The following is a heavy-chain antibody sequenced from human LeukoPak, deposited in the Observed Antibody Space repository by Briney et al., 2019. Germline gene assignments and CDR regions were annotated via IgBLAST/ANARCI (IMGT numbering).Heavy chain of an antibody. CDR2: INHSGST. CDR3: AREPTSGREPTSGRPLDY. CDR1: GGSFSGYY. J-gene: IGHJ4*02. Sequence: SETLSLTCAVYGGSFSGYYWSWIRQPPGKGLEWIGEINHSGSTNYNPSLKSRVTISVDTSKNQFSLKLSSVTAAGTAVYYCAREPTSGREPTSGRPLDYWGQGTLVTVSS. D-gene: IGHD5-12*01. V-gene: IGHV4-34*01.